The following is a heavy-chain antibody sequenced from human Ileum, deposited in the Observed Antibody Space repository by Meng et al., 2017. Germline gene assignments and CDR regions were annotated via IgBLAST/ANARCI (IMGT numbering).Heavy chain of an antibody. CDR3: ASDY. J-gene: IGHJ4*02. CDR1: GFTFSSYS. Sequence: EVQVGESGGGLVKPGGSLRLSCAASGFTFSSYSMNWVRQAPGKGLEWVSSISSTSGYIYYADSVKGRFTISRDNAKNSLYLQMNSLRAEDTAVYYCASDYWGQGTVVTVSS. CDR2: ISSTSGYI. V-gene: IGHV3-21*01.